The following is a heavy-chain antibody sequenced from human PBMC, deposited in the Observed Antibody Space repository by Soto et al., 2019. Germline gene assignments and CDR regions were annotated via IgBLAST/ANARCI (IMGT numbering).Heavy chain of an antibody. CDR1: GFTFSSYS. CDR3: ARVGYDFWSGYSFDY. CDR2: ISSSSSTI. V-gene: IGHV3-48*01. J-gene: IGHJ4*02. D-gene: IGHD3-3*01. Sequence: EVQLVESGGGLVQPGGSLRLSCAASGFTFSSYSMNWVRQAPWKGLEWVSYISSSSSTIYYADSVKGRFTISRDNAKNSLYLQMNSLRAEDTAVYYCARVGYDFWSGYSFDYWGQGTLVTVSS.